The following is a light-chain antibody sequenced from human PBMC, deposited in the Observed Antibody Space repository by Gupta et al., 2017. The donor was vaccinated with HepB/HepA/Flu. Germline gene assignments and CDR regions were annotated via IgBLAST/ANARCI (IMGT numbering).Light chain of an antibody. CDR2: DAS. CDR3: QQRSSWPPSLT. J-gene: IGKJ3*01. CDR1: QSLITY. V-gene: IGKV3-11*01. Sequence: EIVLTQSPATLSLSPGDRATLSCRASQSLITYLAWYQQKPGQAPRLLIYDASNRATGIPARFSGSGSGTDFTLTISSLEPEDFAVYYCQQRSSWPPSLTFGHGTKVDIK.